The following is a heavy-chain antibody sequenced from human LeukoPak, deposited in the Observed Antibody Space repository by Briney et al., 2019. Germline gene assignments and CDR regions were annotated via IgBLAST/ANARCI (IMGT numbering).Heavy chain of an antibody. Sequence: PGGSLRLSCAASGFTFSSYAMHWVRQAPGKGPEWVAVISYDGSSKYYADSVKGRFTISRDNSKNTLYLQMNSLRAEDTAVYYCSSYPTDSPYWGQGTLVTVSS. CDR2: ISYDGSSK. V-gene: IGHV3-30-3*01. CDR1: GFTFSSYA. D-gene: IGHD2-15*01. CDR3: SSYPTDSPY. J-gene: IGHJ4*02.